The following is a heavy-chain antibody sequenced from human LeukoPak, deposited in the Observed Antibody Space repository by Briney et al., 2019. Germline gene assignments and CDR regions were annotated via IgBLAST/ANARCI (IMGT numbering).Heavy chain of an antibody. CDR3: ARDLSNRYSYGTDAFDI. CDR1: GYTFTSYG. V-gene: IGHV1-18*01. CDR2: ISAYNGNT. D-gene: IGHD5-18*01. Sequence: ASVKVSCKASGYTFTSYGISWVRQAPGQGLEWMGWISAYNGNTNYAQKLQGRVTMTTDTSTSTAYMELRSLRSDDTAVYYCARDLSNRYSYGTDAFDIWGQGTIVTVSS. J-gene: IGHJ3*02.